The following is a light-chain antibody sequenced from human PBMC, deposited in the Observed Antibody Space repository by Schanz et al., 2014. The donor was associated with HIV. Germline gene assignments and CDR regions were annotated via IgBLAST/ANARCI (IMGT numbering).Light chain of an antibody. CDR3: NSYTSSSTWV. J-gene: IGLJ3*02. Sequence: SALTQPPSASGSPGQSVTISCTGTSSDVGGYNYVSWYQQHPGKAPKLMIYEVSKRPSGVPDRFSGSKSGNTASLTISGLQADDEADYYCNSYTSSSTWVFGGGTKLTVL. CDR2: EVS. V-gene: IGLV2-8*01. CDR1: SSDVGGYNY.